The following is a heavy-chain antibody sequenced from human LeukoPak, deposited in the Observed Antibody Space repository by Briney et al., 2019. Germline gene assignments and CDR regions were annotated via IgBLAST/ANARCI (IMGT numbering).Heavy chain of an antibody. D-gene: IGHD1-26*01. J-gene: IGHJ4*02. CDR1: GGSVSSDNYY. CDR3: ARGKVGGGEGTGL. V-gene: IGHV4-61*01. CDR2: IYSSGSA. Sequence: PSETLSLTCIVSGGSVSSDNYYWSWIRQPPGKGLESIGYIYSSGSAVYNPSLKSRVSMSVDTSKNQFSLKLNSVTAADTAVYYCARGKVGGGEGTGLWGQGTLVTVSS.